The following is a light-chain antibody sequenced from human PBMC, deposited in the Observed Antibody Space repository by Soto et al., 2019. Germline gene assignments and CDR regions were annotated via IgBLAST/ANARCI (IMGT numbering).Light chain of an antibody. V-gene: IGKV1-33*01. CDR1: RDISTY. Sequence: DIQMTQSPSSLSASVGDRVTITCQASRDISTYLNWYQQRPGKAPKLLIYDASNLETGVPSRFSGSGSGTDFTFTISSLQPEDFATYFCQQHRALPITFGPGTRVDIK. CDR2: DAS. CDR3: QQHRALPIT. J-gene: IGKJ3*01.